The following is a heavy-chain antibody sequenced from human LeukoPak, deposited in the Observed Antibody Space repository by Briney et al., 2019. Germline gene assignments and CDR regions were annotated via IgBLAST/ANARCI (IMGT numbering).Heavy chain of an antibody. V-gene: IGHV4-31*03. CDR3: ARDGDYVPDY. J-gene: IGHJ4*02. D-gene: IGHD4-17*01. CDR2: IYYSGST. CDR1: GGSISSGGYY. Sequence: SETLSLTCTVSGGSISSGGYYWSWIRQHPGKGLEWIGYIYYSGSTYYNPSLKSRVTISVDTSKNQFSLKLSSVTAADTAVYYCARDGDYVPDYWGQGTLVTVSS.